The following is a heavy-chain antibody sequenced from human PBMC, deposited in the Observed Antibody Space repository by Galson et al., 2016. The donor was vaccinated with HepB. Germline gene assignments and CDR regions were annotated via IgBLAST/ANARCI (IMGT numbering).Heavy chain of an antibody. J-gene: IGHJ4*02. CDR3: VAGRVGVTTDH. Sequence: SVKVSCKASGFTFVGSAVQWIRQARGHGLEWIGWIVVGSGSTDYARKFQERVAITQDMSTSTAYMELNSLRSDDTAGYYCVAGRVGVTTDHWGQGTLVTVSS. CDR2: IVVGSGST. CDR1: GFTFVGSA. D-gene: IGHD2-15*01. V-gene: IGHV1-58*01.